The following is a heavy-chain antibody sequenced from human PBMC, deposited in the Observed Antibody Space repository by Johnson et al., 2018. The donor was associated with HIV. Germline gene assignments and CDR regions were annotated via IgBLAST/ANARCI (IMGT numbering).Heavy chain of an antibody. J-gene: IGHJ3*02. Sequence: VQLVESGGGVVRPGGSLRLSCAASGFAFHDRGMSWVRQAPGKGLEWVSRINWNGAITAYADSVKGRFTISRDNAKNSLYLQMNSLRAEDTAVYYCARLYCSSTSCYEGGGDAFDIWGQGTMVTVSS. V-gene: IGHV3-20*04. CDR3: ARLYCSSTSCYEGGGDAFDI. CDR1: GFAFHDRG. D-gene: IGHD2-2*01. CDR2: INWNGAIT.